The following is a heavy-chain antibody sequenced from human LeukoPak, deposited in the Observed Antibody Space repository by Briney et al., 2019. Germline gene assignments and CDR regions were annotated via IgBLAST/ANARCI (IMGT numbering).Heavy chain of an antibody. J-gene: IGHJ4*02. CDR3: AKVFGELLKDY. Sequence: GGSLRLSCAASGFTFSSYGMHWVRQAPGKGLEGVAVISYDGSNKYYADSVKGRFTISRDNSKNTLYLQMNSLRAEDTAVYYCAKVFGELLKDYWGQGTLVTVSS. CDR2: ISYDGSNK. D-gene: IGHD3-10*01. CDR1: GFTFSSYG. V-gene: IGHV3-30*18.